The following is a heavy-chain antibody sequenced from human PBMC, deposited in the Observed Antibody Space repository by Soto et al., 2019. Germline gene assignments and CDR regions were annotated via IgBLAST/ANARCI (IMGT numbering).Heavy chain of an antibody. D-gene: IGHD2-2*01. Sequence: ASVKVSCKASGYTFTNYAVHWVRQAPGQRLEWMGWINADNGNTRFSQNLQGRVTITRDTSARTVYMELSSPRSEDTAVYYRARGHLAVVPVASWFYYMDVWGKGTTVPVSS. CDR1: GYTFTNYA. CDR3: ARGHLAVVPVASWFYYMDV. CDR2: INADNGNT. J-gene: IGHJ6*03. V-gene: IGHV1-3*01.